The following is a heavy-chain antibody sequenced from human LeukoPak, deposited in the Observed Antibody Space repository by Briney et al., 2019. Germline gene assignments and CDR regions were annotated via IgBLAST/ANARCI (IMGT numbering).Heavy chain of an antibody. CDR2: INHSGST. D-gene: IGHD3-10*01. V-gene: IGHV4-34*01. CDR3: ARVVITRNYYGMDV. CDR1: GGSFSGYY. Sequence: PSETLSLTCAVYGGSFSGYYWSWIRQPPGKGLEWIGEINHSGSTNYNPSLKSRVTISVDTSKNQFSLKLSSVTAADTAVYYCARVVITRNYYGMDVWGQGTTVTVSS. J-gene: IGHJ6*02.